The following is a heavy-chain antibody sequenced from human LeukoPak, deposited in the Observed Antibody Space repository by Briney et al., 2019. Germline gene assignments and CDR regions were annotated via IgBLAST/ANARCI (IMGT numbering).Heavy chain of an antibody. V-gene: IGHV3-33*08. Sequence: PGGSLRLSCAASGFTFSSYAMHWVRQAPGKGLEWVAVIWYDGSNKYYADSVKGRFTISRDNSKNTLYLQMNSLRAEDTAVYYCAREGGLQYSSEIDPWGQGTLVTVSS. D-gene: IGHD4-11*01. CDR3: AREGGLQYSSEIDP. J-gene: IGHJ5*02. CDR2: IWYDGSNK. CDR1: GFTFSSYA.